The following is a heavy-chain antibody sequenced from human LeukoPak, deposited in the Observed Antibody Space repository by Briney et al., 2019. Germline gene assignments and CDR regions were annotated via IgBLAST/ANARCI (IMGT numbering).Heavy chain of an antibody. CDR1: GGSIGSYY. Sequence: SETLSLTCTVSGGSIGSYYWSWIRQPPGKGLEWIGYIYYSGSTNYNPSLKSRVTISVDTSKNQFSLKLSSVTAADTAVYYCARTRPVIAAFDYWGQGTLVTVSS. CDR3: ARTRPVIAAFDY. V-gene: IGHV4-59*01. J-gene: IGHJ4*02. CDR2: IYYSGST. D-gene: IGHD2-21*01.